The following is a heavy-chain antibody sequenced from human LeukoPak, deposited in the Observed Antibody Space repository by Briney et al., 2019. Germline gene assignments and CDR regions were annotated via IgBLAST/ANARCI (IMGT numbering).Heavy chain of an antibody. D-gene: IGHD1-26*01. CDR1: GGSISSGGYY. Sequence: SETLSLTCTVSGGSISSGGYYWSWIRQHPGKGLEWIGYIYYSGSTYYNPSLKSRVTISVDTSKNQFSLKLSSVTAADTAVYYCARDRWDLIAIDYWGQGTLVTVSS. CDR3: ARDRWDLIAIDY. CDR2: IYYSGST. V-gene: IGHV4-31*03. J-gene: IGHJ4*02.